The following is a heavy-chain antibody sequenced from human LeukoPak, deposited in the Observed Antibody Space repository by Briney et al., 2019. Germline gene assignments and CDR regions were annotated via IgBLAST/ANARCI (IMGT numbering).Heavy chain of an antibody. CDR2: ISYDGSNK. Sequence: GGSLRLSCAASAFTFSSYAMHRVRQAPGKGLEWVAVISYDGSNKHYADSVKGRFTISRDNSKNTLYLQMNSLRAEDTAVYYCAREAHTWDSEYYFDYWGQGTLVTAPS. CDR1: AFTFSSYA. D-gene: IGHD1-26*01. CDR3: AREAHTWDSEYYFDY. V-gene: IGHV3-30*04. J-gene: IGHJ4*02.